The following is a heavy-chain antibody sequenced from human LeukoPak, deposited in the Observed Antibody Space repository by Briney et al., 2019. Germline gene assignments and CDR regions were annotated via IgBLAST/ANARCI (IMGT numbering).Heavy chain of an antibody. V-gene: IGHV3-48*03. D-gene: IGHD3-16*02. J-gene: IGHJ4*02. Sequence: PGGSLRLSCAASGFTFSSYEMNWVRQAPGKGLEWVSYISSSGSTIYYADSVKGRFTISRDNAKNSLYLQMNSLRAEDTAVYYCARISGQDDYVWGSYRYPDYWGQGALVTVSS. CDR1: GFTFSSYE. CDR2: ISSSGSTI. CDR3: ARISGQDDYVWGSYRYPDY.